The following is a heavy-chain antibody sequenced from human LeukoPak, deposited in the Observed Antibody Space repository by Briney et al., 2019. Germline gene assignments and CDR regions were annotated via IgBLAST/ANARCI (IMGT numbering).Heavy chain of an antibody. CDR2: INHSGST. Sequence: PSETLSLTCAVYGGSFSGYYWSWIRQPPGKGLEWIGEINHSGSTNYNPSLKSRVTISVDTSKNQLSLKLSSVTAADTAVYYCARDKLDIVVVVAAPSYYFDYWGQGTLVTVSS. J-gene: IGHJ4*02. CDR1: GGSFSGYY. V-gene: IGHV4-34*01. CDR3: ARDKLDIVVVVAAPSYYFDY. D-gene: IGHD2-15*01.